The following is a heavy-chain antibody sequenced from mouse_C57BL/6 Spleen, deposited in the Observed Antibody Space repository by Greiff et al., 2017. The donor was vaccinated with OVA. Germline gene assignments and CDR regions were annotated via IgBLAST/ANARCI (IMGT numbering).Heavy chain of an antibody. V-gene: IGHV1-22*01. J-gene: IGHJ4*01. CDR3: AYGSGYAMDY. CDR2: INPNNGGT. CDR1: GYTFTDYN. D-gene: IGHD1-1*01. Sequence: EVKLQESGPELVKPGASVKMSCKASGYTFTDYNMHWVKQSHGKSLEWIGYINPNNGGTSYNQKFKGKATLTVNKSSSTAYMELRSLTSEDSAVYYCAYGSGYAMDYWGQGTSVTVSS.